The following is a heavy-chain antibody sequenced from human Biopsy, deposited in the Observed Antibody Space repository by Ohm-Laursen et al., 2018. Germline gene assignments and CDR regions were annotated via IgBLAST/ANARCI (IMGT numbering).Heavy chain of an antibody. J-gene: IGHJ4*02. CDR2: ISGSGVTK. D-gene: IGHD7-27*01. V-gene: IGHV3-11*04. CDR1: GFTFGDYY. CDR3: ARDPNWGSGY. Sequence: GSLRLSCTASGFTFGDYYMSWIRQAPGKGLEWLSYISGSGVTKMYADSVKGRFTISRDNSNNSLYLQMNSLKAEDTAVYYCARDPNWGSGYWGQGTLVTVSS.